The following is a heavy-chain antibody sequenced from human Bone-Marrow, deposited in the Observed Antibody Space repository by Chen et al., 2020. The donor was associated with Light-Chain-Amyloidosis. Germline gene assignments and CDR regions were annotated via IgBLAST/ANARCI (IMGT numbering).Heavy chain of an antibody. CDR3: AKDRWDYYDSSGYYGYFDY. CDR1: GFTFCSYA. J-gene: IGHJ4*02. CDR2: ISGSGGST. D-gene: IGHD3-22*01. Sequence: EVQLLESGGGLVQPGGSLRLSCAAPGFTFCSYAMNWVRQAPGKGLEWVSAISGSGGSTYYADSVKGRFTISRDNSKNTLYLQMNSLRAEDTAVYYCAKDRWDYYDSSGYYGYFDYWGQGTLVTVSS. V-gene: IGHV3-23*01.